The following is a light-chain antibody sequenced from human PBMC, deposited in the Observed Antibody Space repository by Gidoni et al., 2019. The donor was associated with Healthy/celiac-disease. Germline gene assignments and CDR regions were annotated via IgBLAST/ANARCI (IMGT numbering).Light chain of an antibody. V-gene: IGKV1-39*01. CDR3: QQSYSTPHT. CDR2: AAS. Sequence: DIQMTQSPSSLSASVGDRVTITCRASQSISSYLNWYQQKPGKAPKLLIYAASILQSGVPSRFSDSGSGTDFTLTISSLQPEDFATYYCQQSYSTPHTFGQGTKVEIK. J-gene: IGKJ1*01. CDR1: QSISSY.